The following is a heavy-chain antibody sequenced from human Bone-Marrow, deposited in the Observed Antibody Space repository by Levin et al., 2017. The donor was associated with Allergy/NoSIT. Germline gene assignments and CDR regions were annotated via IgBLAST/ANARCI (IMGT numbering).Heavy chain of an antibody. D-gene: IGHD4-17*01. CDR3: ARAGKVGDPIRVGYYYYYGMDV. CDR2: ISAYNGNT. CDR1: GYTFTSYG. Sequence: ASVKVSCKASGYTFTSYGISWVRQAPGQGLEWMGWISAYNGNTNYAQKLQGRVTMTTDTSTSTAYMELRSLRSDDTAVYYCARAGKVGDPIRVGYYYYYGMDVWGQGTTVTVSS. J-gene: IGHJ6*02. V-gene: IGHV1-18*01.